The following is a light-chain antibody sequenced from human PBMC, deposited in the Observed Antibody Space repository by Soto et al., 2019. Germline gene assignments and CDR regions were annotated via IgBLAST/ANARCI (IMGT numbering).Light chain of an antibody. CDR2: ELY. Sequence: DTVMTQTPLSLSVAPGQPASISCKSSESLLHSDGKTYLYWYLQKPGQPPHLLIYELYNRFSGVQDKFSGSGSGTDFTLKIRRVEAEDVGVYYCMQSIQVPITFGQGTRLEIK. V-gene: IGKV2D-29*01. CDR3: MQSIQVPIT. CDR1: ESLLHSDGKTY. J-gene: IGKJ5*01.